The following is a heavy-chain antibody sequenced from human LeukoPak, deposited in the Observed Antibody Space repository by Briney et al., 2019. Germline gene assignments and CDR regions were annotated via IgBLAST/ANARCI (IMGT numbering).Heavy chain of an antibody. CDR1: GFTFSDYW. V-gene: IGHV3-74*01. J-gene: IGHJ4*02. D-gene: IGHD6-19*01. CDR2: TNKEGTGT. Sequence: PGGSLRLSCAASGFTFSDYWMHWVRQAPGKGLMWVSRTNKEGTGTTYADSVRGRFTISRDNAKNSLYLQMNSLRAEDTAVYYCARKALDSSGYDYWGQGTLVTVSS. CDR3: ARKALDSSGYDY.